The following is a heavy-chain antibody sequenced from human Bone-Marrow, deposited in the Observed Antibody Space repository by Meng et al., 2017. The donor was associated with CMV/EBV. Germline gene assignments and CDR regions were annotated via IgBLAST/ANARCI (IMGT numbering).Heavy chain of an antibody. CDR2: FDPEDGET. Sequence: ASVKVSCKVSGYTLTELSMHWVRQAPGKGLEWMGGFDPEDGETIYAQKFQGRVTMTEDTSTDTAYMELSSLRSEDTAVYYCATAVVVPAAIDYFEYWGQGTLVTVSS. CDR3: ATAVVVPAAIDYFEY. D-gene: IGHD2-2*01. V-gene: IGHV1-24*01. CDR1: GYTLTELS. J-gene: IGHJ4*02.